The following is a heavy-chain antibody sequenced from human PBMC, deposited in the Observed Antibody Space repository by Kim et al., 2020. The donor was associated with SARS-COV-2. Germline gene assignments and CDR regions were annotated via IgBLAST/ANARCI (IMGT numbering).Heavy chain of an antibody. Sequence: GGSLRLSCAASGFTFSSYWMHWVRQAPGKGLVWVSRICSDGSSKSYADSVKGRFTVSRDNAKNTLYLQMNSLRAEDTAVYYCARIRGRTTQPHALDLWGQGTMVTVSS. CDR1: GFTFSSYW. D-gene: IGHD1-7*01. CDR3: ARIRGRTTQPHALDL. J-gene: IGHJ3*01. V-gene: IGHV3-74*01. CDR2: ICSDGSSK.